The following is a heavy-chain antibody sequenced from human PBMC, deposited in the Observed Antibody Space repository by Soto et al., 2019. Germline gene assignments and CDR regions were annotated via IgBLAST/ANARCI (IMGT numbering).Heavy chain of an antibody. CDR3: ARGRYCLTGRCFPNWFDS. CDR2: IYKSATT. Sequence: SETLSLTCSVSGDSISNLDYFWAWIRQPPGQALEYIGYIYKSATTYYNTSFESRVAISVDTSKSQFSINVTSVTAADTAVYFCARGRYCLTGRCFPNWFDSWGQGALVTVS. J-gene: IGHJ5*01. D-gene: IGHD7-27*01. CDR1: GDSISNLDYF. V-gene: IGHV4-30-4*01.